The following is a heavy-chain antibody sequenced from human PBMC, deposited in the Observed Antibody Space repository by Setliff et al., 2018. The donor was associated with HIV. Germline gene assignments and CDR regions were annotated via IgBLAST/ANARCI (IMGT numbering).Heavy chain of an antibody. D-gene: IGHD3-3*01. CDR2: IYRTGST. Sequence: LSLTCTVSGGSISSYYWSWIRQPPGKGLEWIGYIYRTGSTKYNPSLKSRVTISVDTSKNQFSLKLRSVTAADTAVYYCATTTIFEVPRYYYYYMDVWGKGTTVTVSS. J-gene: IGHJ6*03. CDR1: GGSISSYY. V-gene: IGHV4-59*08. CDR3: ATTTIFEVPRYYYYYMDV.